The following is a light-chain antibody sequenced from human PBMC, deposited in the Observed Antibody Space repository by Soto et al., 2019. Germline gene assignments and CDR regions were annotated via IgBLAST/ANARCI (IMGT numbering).Light chain of an antibody. J-gene: IGKJ5*01. CDR2: GAS. CDR1: QGISRW. Sequence: DIQMTQSPSFVSASVGDRVTITCRASQGISRWLAWYQQRPGKAPELLIYGASSLQSGVPSRFSGSASGTDFTLTISSLQPEDFATSYCQQANSFPLTFGQGTRLEIK. CDR3: QQANSFPLT. V-gene: IGKV1-12*01.